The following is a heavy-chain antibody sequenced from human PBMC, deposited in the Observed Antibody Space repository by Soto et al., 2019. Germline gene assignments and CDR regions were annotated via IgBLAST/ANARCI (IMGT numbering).Heavy chain of an antibody. Sequence: QVHLMESGGGLVKPGGSLRLSCEGSGFTFTDYYITWIRQAPGKGLEWVAYVNTLSTAIYYAESVKGRCTISRDNAKNSLYLQMNGRRAEGTATYYCARRLQWQLRPLDSWGRGTLVTVSS. CDR2: VNTLSTAI. J-gene: IGHJ4*02. V-gene: IGHV3-11*01. CDR1: GFTFTDYY. CDR3: ARRLQWQLRPLDS. D-gene: IGHD6-19*01.